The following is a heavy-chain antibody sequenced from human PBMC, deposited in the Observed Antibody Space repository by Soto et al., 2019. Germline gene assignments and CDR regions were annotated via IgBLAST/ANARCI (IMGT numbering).Heavy chain of an antibody. CDR3: EKVGEVVDYYYYYMDV. J-gene: IGHJ6*03. V-gene: IGHV3-9*01. CDR1: GFTFDDYA. CDR2: ISWNSGSI. D-gene: IGHD3-16*01. Sequence: EVQLVESGGGLVQPGRSLRLSCAASGFTFDDYAMHWVRQAPGKGLEWVSGISWNSGSIGYADSVKGRFTISRDNAKNSLYLQMNRLRAEDTALYYCEKVGEVVDYYYYYMDVWGKGTTVTVSS.